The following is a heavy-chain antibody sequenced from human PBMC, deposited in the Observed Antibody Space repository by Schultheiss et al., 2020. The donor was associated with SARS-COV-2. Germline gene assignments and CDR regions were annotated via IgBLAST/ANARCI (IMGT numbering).Heavy chain of an antibody. CDR3: ARKGEDWNDLAY. Sequence: SETLSLTCTVSGGSISSYYWSWIRQPPGKGLEWIGRIYTSGSTNYNPSLKSRVTISVDTSKNQFSLKLSSVTAADTAVYYCARKGEDWNDLAYWGQGTLVTVSS. V-gene: IGHV4-4*08. J-gene: IGHJ4*02. D-gene: IGHD1-1*01. CDR1: GGSISSYY. CDR2: IYTSGST.